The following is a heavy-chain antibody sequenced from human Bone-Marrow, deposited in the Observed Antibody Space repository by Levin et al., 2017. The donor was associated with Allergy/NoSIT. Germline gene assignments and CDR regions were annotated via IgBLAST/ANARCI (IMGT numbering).Heavy chain of an antibody. Sequence: SETLSLTCTVSGGSISSSSYYWAWIRQPPGKGLEWMGSIYYSGSTYYNPSLKSRVTISVDTSKNQFSLTLSSVTAAATAVYSCAGREDIVGTTGWGYFGYWGQGILVTVSS. V-gene: IGHV4-39*01. CDR3: AGREDIVGTTGWGYFGY. CDR2: IYYSGST. D-gene: IGHD5-12*01. J-gene: IGHJ4*02. CDR1: GGSISSSSYY.